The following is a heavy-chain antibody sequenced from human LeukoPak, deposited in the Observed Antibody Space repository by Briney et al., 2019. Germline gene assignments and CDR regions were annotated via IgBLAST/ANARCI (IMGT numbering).Heavy chain of an antibody. CDR3: ATDYGVSL. Sequence: SETLSLTCAVSGDSISSSSYYWGWIRQPPGKGLEWIGSIYYSGSTYYNPSLKSRVTISVDTSKNQFSLKLSSVTAADTAVYYCATDYGVSLWGQGTLVTVSS. CDR1: GDSISSSSYY. V-gene: IGHV4-39*01. D-gene: IGHD4-17*01. J-gene: IGHJ4*02. CDR2: IYYSGST.